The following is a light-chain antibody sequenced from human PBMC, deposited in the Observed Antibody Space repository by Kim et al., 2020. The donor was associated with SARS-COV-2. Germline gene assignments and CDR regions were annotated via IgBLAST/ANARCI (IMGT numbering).Light chain of an antibody. J-gene: IGKJ2*01. CDR2: GAS. V-gene: IGKV3-15*01. CDR3: QQYNNWPLT. CDR1: QSVSSN. Sequence: SVSPGDGAALSCRASQSVSSNLAWYQQKPGQAPRLLIYGASTRATGIPARFSGSGSGTEFTLTIYSLQSEDFAVYYCQQYNNWPLTFGQGTKLEIK.